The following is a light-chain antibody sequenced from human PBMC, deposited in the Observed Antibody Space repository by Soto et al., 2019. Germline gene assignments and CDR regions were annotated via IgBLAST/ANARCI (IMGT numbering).Light chain of an antibody. J-gene: IGKJ1*01. V-gene: IGKV3-20*01. CDR1: QSVSTNN. CDR3: KPYGSSPPT. CDR2: GAS. Sequence: EIVLTQSPGTLALSPGERATLSCRASQSVSTNNLAWYQRKPGQAPRLLIYGASSRATDTPARFSGSVSGTDFTLTSTRLETEEFAVYYCKPYGSSPPTFGQGTKVEIK.